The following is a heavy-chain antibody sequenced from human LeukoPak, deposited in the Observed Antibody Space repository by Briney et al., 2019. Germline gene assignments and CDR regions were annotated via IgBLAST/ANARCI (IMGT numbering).Heavy chain of an antibody. CDR2: IYTSGST. CDR1: GDTISSYY. Sequence: SETLSLTCTVSGDTISSYYWSWIRQPAGKGLEWIGRIYTSGSTNYNPSLKSRVTMSVDTSKNQFSLKLTSVTVADTAVYYCARDRYSSPTDWGQGTLVTVSS. V-gene: IGHV4-4*07. J-gene: IGHJ4*02. D-gene: IGHD6-13*01. CDR3: ARDRYSSPTD.